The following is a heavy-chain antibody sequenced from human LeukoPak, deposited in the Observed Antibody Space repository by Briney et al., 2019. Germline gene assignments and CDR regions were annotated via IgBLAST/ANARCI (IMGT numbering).Heavy chain of an antibody. CDR2: IKQGGSEK. D-gene: IGHD3-16*01. Sequence: GGSLRLSCAASGFTFSSYWMSRVRQAPGKGLEWVANIKQGGSEKYYADSVKGRFTIPRDNAKNSLFLQMNSPTAEDTAVYYCARAGSLGYGMDVWGQGTTVTVSS. J-gene: IGHJ6*02. V-gene: IGHV3-7*04. CDR3: ARAGSLGYGMDV. CDR1: GFTFSSYW.